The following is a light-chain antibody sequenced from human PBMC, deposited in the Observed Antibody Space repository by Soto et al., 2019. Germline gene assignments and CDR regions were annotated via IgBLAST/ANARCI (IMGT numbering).Light chain of an antibody. CDR2: AAS. J-gene: IGKJ5*01. Sequence: EIVMPQSPATLSVSPGERVTLSXRTSQSVSSDLAWYQQKPGQAPRLLIYAASTRATGIPDRFSGSGSGTDFTLTISRLEPEDFAVYYCQQYNNWPPITFGQGTRLEI. V-gene: IGKV3D-15*01. CDR3: QQYNNWPPIT. CDR1: QSVSSD.